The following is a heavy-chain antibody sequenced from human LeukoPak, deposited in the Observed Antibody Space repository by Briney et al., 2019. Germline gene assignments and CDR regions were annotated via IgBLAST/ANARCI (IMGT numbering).Heavy chain of an antibody. CDR1: GGSFSGYY. D-gene: IGHD2-2*01. CDR2: INHSGST. Sequence: NSSETLSLTCAVYGGSFSGYYWSWIRQPPGKGLEWIGEINHSGSTNYNPSLKSRVTISVDTSKNQFSLKLSSVTAADTAVYYCARGLRGSPDIVVVPAAPFDYWGQGTLVTVSS. V-gene: IGHV4-34*01. J-gene: IGHJ4*02. CDR3: ARGLRGSPDIVVVPAAPFDY.